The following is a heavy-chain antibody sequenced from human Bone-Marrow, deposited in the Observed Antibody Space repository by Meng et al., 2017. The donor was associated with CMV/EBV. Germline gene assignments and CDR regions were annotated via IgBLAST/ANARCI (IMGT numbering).Heavy chain of an antibody. D-gene: IGHD6-6*01. CDR1: GYTFSSYG. J-gene: IGHJ4*02. CDR3: ARSLGSSPEDY. CDR2: MNPNSGNT. Sequence: ASVKVSCKTSGYTFSSYGIVWVRQAPGQGLEWMGWMNPNSGNTGYAQKFQGRVTMTRNTSISTAYMELSSLRSEDTAVYYCARSLGSSPEDYWGQGTLVTVSS. V-gene: IGHV1-8*02.